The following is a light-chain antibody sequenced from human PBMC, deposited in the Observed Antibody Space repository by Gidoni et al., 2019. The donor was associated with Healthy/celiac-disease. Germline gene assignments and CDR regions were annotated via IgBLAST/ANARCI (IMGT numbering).Light chain of an antibody. Sequence: DFQMPQSPSSLSASVGDRVTITCQASQDISNYLNWYQQKPGKAPKLLIYDASNLETGVPSRFSGSGSGTDFTFTISSLQPEDIATYYCQQYDNLLTFGGGTKVEIK. CDR3: QQYDNLLT. V-gene: IGKV1-33*01. J-gene: IGKJ4*02. CDR1: QDISNY. CDR2: DAS.